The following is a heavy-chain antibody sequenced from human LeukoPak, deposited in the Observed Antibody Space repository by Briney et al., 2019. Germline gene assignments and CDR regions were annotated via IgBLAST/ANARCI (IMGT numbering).Heavy chain of an antibody. J-gene: IGHJ4*02. CDR1: GYTFTSYY. CDR2: INPSGGST. Sequence: ASVKVSCKASGYTFTSYYMHWVRQAPGQGLEWMGIINPSGGSTRYAQKFQDRVTMTRDMSTSTAYMELSSLRSEDTAVYYCVRRYGSGSFYYWGQGTLVTVSS. CDR3: VRRYGSGSFYY. D-gene: IGHD3-10*01. V-gene: IGHV1-46*01.